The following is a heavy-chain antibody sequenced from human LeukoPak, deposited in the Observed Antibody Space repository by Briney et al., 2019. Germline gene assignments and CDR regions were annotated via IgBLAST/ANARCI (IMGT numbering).Heavy chain of an antibody. D-gene: IGHD3-22*01. Sequence: SETLSLTCTVSGGSISSSSYYWGWIRQPPGKGLEWIGSIYYRGSTYYNPSLKSRVTISVDASKNQFSLKLSSVTAADTAVYYCARLRYYDSSAYYYAFDYWGQGTLVTVSS. V-gene: IGHV4-39*01. CDR3: ARLRYYDSSAYYYAFDY. CDR1: GGSISSSSYY. J-gene: IGHJ4*02. CDR2: IYYRGST.